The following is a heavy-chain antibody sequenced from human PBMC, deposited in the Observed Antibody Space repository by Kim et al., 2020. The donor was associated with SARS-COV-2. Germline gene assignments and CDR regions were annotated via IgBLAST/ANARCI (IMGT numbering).Heavy chain of an antibody. V-gene: IGHV3-66*04. CDR3: ARLFSGRYYYYYMDV. D-gene: IGHD6-19*01. CDR1: GFTVSSNY. J-gene: IGHJ6*03. Sequence: GVSLRLSCAASGFTVSSNYMSWVRQAPGKGLEWVSVIYSGGSTYYADSVKGRFTISRDNSKNTLYLQMNSLRAEDTAVYYCARLFSGRYYYYYMDVWGKG. CDR2: IYSGGST.